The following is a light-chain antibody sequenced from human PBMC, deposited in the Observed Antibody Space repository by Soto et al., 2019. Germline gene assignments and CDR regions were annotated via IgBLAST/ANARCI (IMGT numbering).Light chain of an antibody. V-gene: IGKV1-12*01. Sequence: DIQVTQSPSSVSASVGDRVTITCLASQDISNWLAWYQQKPGQAPKLLIYAASTLQSGDPSSFSGNGSGTDFTLTISSQQPEDFATYYFQQANSFPITFGQGTRLEIK. CDR1: QDISNW. J-gene: IGKJ5*01. CDR2: AAS. CDR3: QQANSFPIT.